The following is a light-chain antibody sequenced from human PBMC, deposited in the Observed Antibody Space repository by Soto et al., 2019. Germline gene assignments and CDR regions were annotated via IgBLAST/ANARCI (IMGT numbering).Light chain of an antibody. Sequence: QAVLTQSPSASASLGASVKLTCTLSSGHSSYAIAWHQQQPEKGTRYLMKLNRDGSHSKGDGIPDRVSGSSTGAERYLTIASLQSEDEADYYCQTWGTGIRVFGGGTKVTVL. CDR3: QTWGTGIRV. J-gene: IGLJ2*01. CDR1: SGHSSYA. V-gene: IGLV4-69*01. CDR2: LNRDGSH.